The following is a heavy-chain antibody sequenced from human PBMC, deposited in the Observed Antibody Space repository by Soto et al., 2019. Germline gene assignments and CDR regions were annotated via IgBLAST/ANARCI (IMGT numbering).Heavy chain of an antibody. CDR2: ISGSGGST. Sequence: GGSLRLSCAASGFTFSSYAMSWVRQAPGKGLEWVSAISGSGGSTYYADSVKGRFTVSRDNSKNTLYLQMNSLRADDTAVYYCAKVMVKNWFDPWGQGTLVTVSS. V-gene: IGHV3-23*01. J-gene: IGHJ5*02. CDR3: AKVMVKNWFDP. CDR1: GFTFSSYA. D-gene: IGHD5-18*01.